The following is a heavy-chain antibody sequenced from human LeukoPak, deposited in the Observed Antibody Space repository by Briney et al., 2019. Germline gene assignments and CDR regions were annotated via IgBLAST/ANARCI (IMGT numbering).Heavy chain of an antibody. Sequence: ASVKVSCKVSGYTLTELSMHWVRQAPGKGLEWMGGFDPEDGETIYAQKFQGRVTMTEDTSTDTAYMELSSLRSEDTAVYYCATEGPTWELLHSLDYWGQGTLVTVSS. CDR2: FDPEDGET. CDR1: GYTLTELS. V-gene: IGHV1-24*01. CDR3: ATEGPTWELLHSLDY. J-gene: IGHJ4*02. D-gene: IGHD1-26*01.